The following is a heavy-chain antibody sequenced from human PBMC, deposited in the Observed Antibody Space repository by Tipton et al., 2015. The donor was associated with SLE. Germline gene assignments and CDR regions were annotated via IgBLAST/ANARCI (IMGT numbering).Heavy chain of an antibody. V-gene: IGHV5-51*03. D-gene: IGHD6-13*01. J-gene: IGHJ6*02. CDR1: GYSFTSYW. CDR2: IYPGESET. CDR3: ARLGVAAAGYYYGMDV. Sequence: QLVQSGAEVKKSGESLKISCQASGYSFTSYWIVWVRQMPGKGLEWMGIIYPGESETRYSPSFQGQVTISADKSISTAYLQWSSLKASDTAMYYCARLGVAAAGYYYGMDVCGQGTRVTVPS.